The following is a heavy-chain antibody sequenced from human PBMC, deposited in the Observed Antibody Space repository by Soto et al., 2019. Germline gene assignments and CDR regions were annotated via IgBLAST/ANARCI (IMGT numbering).Heavy chain of an antibody. Sequence: PGGSLRLSCAASGFTFSSYAMTWVRQAPGKGLEWVSAISGSGGSTYYADSVKGRFTISRDNSKNTLYLQMNSLRAEDTAVYYCAKVPPLGYCSGTSCLRHFDYWGQGTLVTVSS. CDR2: ISGSGGST. CDR3: AKVPPLGYCSGTSCLRHFDY. D-gene: IGHD2-2*01. CDR1: GFTFSSYA. J-gene: IGHJ4*02. V-gene: IGHV3-23*01.